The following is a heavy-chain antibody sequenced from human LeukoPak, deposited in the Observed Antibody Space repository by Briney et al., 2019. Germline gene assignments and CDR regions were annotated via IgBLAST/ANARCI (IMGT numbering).Heavy chain of an antibody. J-gene: IGHJ4*02. Sequence: GGSLRLSCAASGFTFSCCAIHWVRQAPGKGLEWVAVIWYDGSNKYYADSVKGRFTISRDNSKNTLYLQMNSLRAEDTAVYYCARDPYDSSGYYYHFFDYWGQGTLVTVSS. CDR1: GFTFSCCA. CDR3: ARDPYDSSGYYYHFFDY. CDR2: IWYDGSNK. V-gene: IGHV3-33*08. D-gene: IGHD3-22*01.